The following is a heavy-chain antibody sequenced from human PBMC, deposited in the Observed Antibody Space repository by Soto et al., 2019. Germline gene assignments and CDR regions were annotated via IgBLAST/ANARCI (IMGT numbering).Heavy chain of an antibody. V-gene: IGHV4-61*01. D-gene: IGHD5-18*01. CDR1: GGSVSSGSYY. CDR2: IYYSGST. CDR3: ARDQGVDTAMAVEYYYYGMDV. Sequence: PSETLSLTCTVSGGSVSSGSYYWSWIRQPPGKGLEWIGYIYYSGSTNYNPSLKSRVTISVDTSKNHFSLKLSSVTAADTAVYYCARDQGVDTAMAVEYYYYGMDVWGQGTTVTVS. J-gene: IGHJ6*02.